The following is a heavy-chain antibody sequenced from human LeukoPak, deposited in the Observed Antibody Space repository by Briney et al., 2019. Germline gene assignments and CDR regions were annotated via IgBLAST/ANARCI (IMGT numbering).Heavy chain of an antibody. Sequence: PGRSLRLSCAASGFTFSSYVMHWVRQAPGKGLEWVAVIWYDGFNKYYADSVKGGFTISRDNSKNTLYLQMNSLRAEDTAVYYCARDLGNWGWNDFWGQGTLVTVSP. J-gene: IGHJ4*02. CDR3: ARDLGNWGWNDF. CDR1: GFTFSSYV. V-gene: IGHV3-33*01. D-gene: IGHD7-27*01. CDR2: IWYDGFNK.